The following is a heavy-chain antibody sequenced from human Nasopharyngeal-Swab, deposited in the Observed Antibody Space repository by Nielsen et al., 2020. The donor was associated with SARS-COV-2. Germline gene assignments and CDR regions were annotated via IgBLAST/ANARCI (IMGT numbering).Heavy chain of an antibody. J-gene: IGHJ3*02. V-gene: IGHV3-21*01. CDR3: ARVVLDSSGYYYPVNAHDI. CDR1: GFTFSSYS. Sequence: GESLKISCAASGFTFSSYSMNWVRQAPGKGLEWVSSISSSSSYIYYADSVKGRFTISRDNAKNSLYLQMNSLRAEDTAVYYCARVVLDSSGYYYPVNAHDIWGQGTMVTVSS. D-gene: IGHD3-22*01. CDR2: ISSSSSYI.